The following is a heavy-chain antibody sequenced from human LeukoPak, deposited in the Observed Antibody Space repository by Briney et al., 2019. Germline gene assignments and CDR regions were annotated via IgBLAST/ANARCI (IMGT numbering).Heavy chain of an antibody. CDR1: GGTFSSYA. CDR2: IIPIFGTA. V-gene: IGHV1-69*05. D-gene: IGHD6-19*01. J-gene: IGHJ4*02. Sequence: SVKVSCKASGGTFSSYAISWVRQAPGQGREWMGRIIPIFGTANYAQKFQGRVTITTDESTSTAYMELSSLRSEDTAVYYCARDQEYRSGWLPYWGQGTLVTVSS. CDR3: ARDQEYRSGWLPY.